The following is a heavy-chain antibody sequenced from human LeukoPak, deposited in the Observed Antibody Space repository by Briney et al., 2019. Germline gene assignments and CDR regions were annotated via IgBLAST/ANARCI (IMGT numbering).Heavy chain of an antibody. J-gene: IGHJ4*02. Sequence: GGSLRLSCAASGFTFHNNGMSWVRQAPGKGLEWVSAISGSSRSTYHAESVKGRFTISRDNAKNSLYLQMTSLRAEDTALYHCARDLAAPGGIAVAGKDYWGQGTLVTVSS. CDR1: GFTFHNNG. D-gene: IGHD6-19*01. CDR2: ISGSSRST. V-gene: IGHV3-20*01. CDR3: ARDLAAPGGIAVAGKDY.